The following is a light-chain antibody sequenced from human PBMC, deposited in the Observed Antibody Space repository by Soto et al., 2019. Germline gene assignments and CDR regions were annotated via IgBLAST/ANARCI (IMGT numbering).Light chain of an antibody. J-gene: IGKJ1*01. V-gene: IGKV1-5*03. Sequence: DIQMTQSPSTLSASVGDRITMTCRASQSISSWLAWYQQKPGKAPKLLIYKASSLESGVPSRFRGSGSGTEFTLTISSLQPDDFATYYCQQYNSYSGTFGQGTKVDIK. CDR3: QQYNSYSGT. CDR1: QSISSW. CDR2: KAS.